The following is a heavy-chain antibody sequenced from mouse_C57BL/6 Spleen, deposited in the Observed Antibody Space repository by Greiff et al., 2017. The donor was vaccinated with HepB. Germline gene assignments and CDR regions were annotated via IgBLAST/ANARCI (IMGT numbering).Heavy chain of an antibody. CDR2: INPNNGGT. D-gene: IGHD2-10*02. J-gene: IGHJ3*01. Sequence: EVQLQQSGPELVKPGASVKISCKASGYTFTDYYMNWVKQSPGKSLEWIGDINPNNGGTSYNQKFKGKATLTVDKSSSTAYMELRSLTSEDSAVYYCARGEYGNYEEWFAYWGQGTLVTVSA. V-gene: IGHV1-26*01. CDR1: GYTFTDYY. CDR3: ARGEYGNYEEWFAY.